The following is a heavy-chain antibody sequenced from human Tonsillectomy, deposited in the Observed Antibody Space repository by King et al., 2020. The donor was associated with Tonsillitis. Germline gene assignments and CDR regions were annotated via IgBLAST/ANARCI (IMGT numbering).Heavy chain of an antibody. V-gene: IGHV3-21*01. CDR1: GFTFSSYN. Sequence: VQLVESGGGLVKPGGSLRLSCAASGFTFSSYNMNWVRQAPGKALEWVSSISSSSTYIYYADSVRGRFTISRDSAKNSLYLQMNSLIAEDTAVYYCASDSFDYFYGMDVWGQGTTVTVSS. J-gene: IGHJ6*02. D-gene: IGHD3-3*01. CDR3: ASDSFDYFYGMDV. CDR2: ISSSSTYI.